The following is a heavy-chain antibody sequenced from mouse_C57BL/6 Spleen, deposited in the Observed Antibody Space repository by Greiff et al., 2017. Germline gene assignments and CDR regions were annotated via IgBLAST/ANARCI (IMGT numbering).Heavy chain of an antibody. J-gene: IGHJ1*03. CDR2: IDPSDSET. Sequence: QVQLQQSGAELVRPGSSVKLSCKASGYTFTSYWMHWVKQSPIQGLEWIGNIDPSDSETHYNHKFKDKATLTVDKSSSTAYMPLSSLTSADSAVYYCARRGKNYCNLGYFDVWGTGTTVTVSS. D-gene: IGHD2-1*01. CDR3: ARRGKNYCNLGYFDV. V-gene: IGHV1-52*01. CDR1: GYTFTSYW.